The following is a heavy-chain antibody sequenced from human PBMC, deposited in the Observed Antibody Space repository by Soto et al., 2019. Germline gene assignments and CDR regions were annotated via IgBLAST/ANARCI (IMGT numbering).Heavy chain of an antibody. J-gene: IGHJ5*02. CDR3: AKSISAGPHYYDSSGYPSWFDP. Sequence: PGGSLRLSCAASGFTFSSYGMHWVRQAPGKGLEWVAVICDDGSNKYYADSVKGRFTISRDNSKNTLYLQMNSLRAEDTAVYYCAKSISAGPHYYDSSGYPSWFDPWGQGTLVTVSS. CDR2: ICDDGSNK. CDR1: GFTFSSYG. V-gene: IGHV3-33*06. D-gene: IGHD3-22*01.